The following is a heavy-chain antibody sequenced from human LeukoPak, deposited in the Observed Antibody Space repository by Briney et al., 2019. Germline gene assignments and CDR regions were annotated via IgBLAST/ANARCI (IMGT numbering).Heavy chain of an antibody. CDR1: GFIFNKYW. CDR2: INVDGRST. CDR3: AMRARQRGLNWFDP. Sequence: GGSLRLSCAASGFIFNKYWMHWVRQAPGKGLVWVSRINVDGRSTSYADSVKGRFTVSRDNAKSTLFLQMNSLRDEDTAVYYCAMRARQRGLNWFDPWGQGTLVTVSS. D-gene: IGHD6-6*01. V-gene: IGHV3-74*01. J-gene: IGHJ5*02.